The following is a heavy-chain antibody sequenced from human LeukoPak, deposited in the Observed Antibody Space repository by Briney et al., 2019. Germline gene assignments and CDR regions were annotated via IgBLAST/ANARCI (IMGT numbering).Heavy chain of an antibody. Sequence: SVKVSCKASGGTFSSYAISWVRQAPGQGLEWMGVIIPIFGSTNYAQKFQGRVTITGDESTSTAYMELSRLRSEDTAVYYCARDAVAARLRSYYYYMDVWGKGTTATVSS. CDR2: IIPIFGST. CDR3: ARDAVAARLRSYYYYMDV. CDR1: GGTFSSYA. V-gene: IGHV1-69*13. D-gene: IGHD6-6*01. J-gene: IGHJ6*03.